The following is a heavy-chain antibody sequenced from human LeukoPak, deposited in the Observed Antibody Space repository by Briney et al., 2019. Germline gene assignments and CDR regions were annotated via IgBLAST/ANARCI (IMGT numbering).Heavy chain of an antibody. V-gene: IGHV3-74*01. D-gene: IGHD5-18*01. CDR2: INSDGSST. CDR3: ARLHGLWSHFDY. Sequence: PGGSLRLSSAASGFTFSSYWMHWVRQAPGKGLVWVSRINSDGSSTSYADSVKGRFTISRDNAKNTLYLQMNSLRAEDTAVYYCARLHGLWSHFDYWGQGTLVTVSS. CDR1: GFTFSSYW. J-gene: IGHJ4*02.